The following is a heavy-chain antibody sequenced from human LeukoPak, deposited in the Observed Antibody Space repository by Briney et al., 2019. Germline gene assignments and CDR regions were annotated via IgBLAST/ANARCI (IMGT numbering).Heavy chain of an antibody. CDR3: ARGDCSRGTCYSDGAFDI. V-gene: IGHV6-1*01. J-gene: IGHJ3*02. D-gene: IGHD2-15*01. CDR1: GDSVSSNSAA. Sequence: SQTLSLTCVISGDSVSSNSAAWNWIRQSPSRGLEWLGRTYYRSKWYNDSALSVKSRIIINPDTSKNHFSLQLNSVTPEDTAVYYCARGDCSRGTCYSDGAFDIWGQGTMVTVSS. CDR2: TYYRSKWYN.